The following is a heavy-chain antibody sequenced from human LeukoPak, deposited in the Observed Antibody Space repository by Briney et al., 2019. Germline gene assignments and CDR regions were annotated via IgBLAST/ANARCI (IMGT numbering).Heavy chain of an antibody. Sequence: SETLSLTCTVSAASFISSSHHWGWIRQSPGKGLEWIVTVYYGRTTYYNPSLDGRVTISLDTSANHFSLQLNSVTAADTAVYYCVRHDGRGGATMGAFDSWGQGSLVTVSS. D-gene: IGHD5-12*01. V-gene: IGHV4-39*01. CDR3: VRHDGRGGATMGAFDS. CDR1: AASFISSSHH. J-gene: IGHJ5*01. CDR2: VYYGRTT.